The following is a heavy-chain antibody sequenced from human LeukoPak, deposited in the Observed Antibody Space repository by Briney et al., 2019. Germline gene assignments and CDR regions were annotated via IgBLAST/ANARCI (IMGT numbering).Heavy chain of an antibody. CDR3: ARTILVRGVLITWLDY. D-gene: IGHD3-10*01. Sequence: ASVKVSCKASGYIFTSYALHWVRQAPGQRLEWMGWINPGNGNTKYSKKFQGRVTITRDTSASTAYVELSSLRSEDTALYYCARTILVRGVLITWLDYWGQGTLVTVSS. CDR1: GYIFTSYA. J-gene: IGHJ4*02. CDR2: INPGNGNT. V-gene: IGHV1-3*01.